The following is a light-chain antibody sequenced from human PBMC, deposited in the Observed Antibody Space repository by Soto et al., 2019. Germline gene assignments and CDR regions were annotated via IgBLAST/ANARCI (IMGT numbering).Light chain of an antibody. Sequence: EIVLTQSPGTLSLSPGERATLSCRASQSVRSSYLAWYQQKPGQAPRLLIYGASSRATGIPDRISGSGSGTDFTLTISRLEPEDFAVYYCQQYGSSPRTFGQGTKVNIK. CDR3: QQYGSSPRT. CDR1: QSVRSSY. J-gene: IGKJ1*01. CDR2: GAS. V-gene: IGKV3-20*01.